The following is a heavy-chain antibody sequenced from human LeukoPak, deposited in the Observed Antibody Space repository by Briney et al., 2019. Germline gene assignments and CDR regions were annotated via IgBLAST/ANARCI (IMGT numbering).Heavy chain of an antibody. CDR3: AKDAYGGATFFYYMDV. J-gene: IGHJ6*03. CDR1: GFTFDDYA. V-gene: IGHV3-9*01. Sequence: GGSLRLSCAGSGFTFDDYAMHWVRQTPGKGLEWVSGISWNSGNIAYADFVGGRFTISRDNAKNYLSLQMNSLSDENTAVYYCAKDAYGGATFFYYMDVWGKGTTVTVSS. D-gene: IGHD2/OR15-2a*01. CDR2: ISWNSGNI.